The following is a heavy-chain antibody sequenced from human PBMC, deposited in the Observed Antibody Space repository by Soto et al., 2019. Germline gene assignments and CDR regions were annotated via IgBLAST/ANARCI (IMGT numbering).Heavy chain of an antibody. D-gene: IGHD3-22*01. V-gene: IGHV1-18*01. CDR1: GYTFTSYG. CDR2: ISAYNGNT. CDR3: ARDSPDYYDSSGYYLGAFDS. Sequence: ASVKVSCKASGYTFTSYGISWVRQAPGQGLEWMGWISAYNGNTNYAQKLQGRVTMTTDTSTSTAYMELRSLRSDDTAVYYCARDSPDYYDSSGYYLGAFDSWGQGTIVTVSS. J-gene: IGHJ3*02.